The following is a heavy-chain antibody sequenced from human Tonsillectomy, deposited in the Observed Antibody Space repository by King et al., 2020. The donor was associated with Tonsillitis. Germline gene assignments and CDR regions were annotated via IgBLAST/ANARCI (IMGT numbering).Heavy chain of an antibody. D-gene: IGHD4-17*01. Sequence: VQLVESGGGLFQPGGSLRLSCAAPGFTFSRYWMHWVRQAPGKGLVWVSRIESDGTITTYADSVKGRFTISRDNAKNTLYLQMNSLRAEDTAVYYCARVNDYGDYTYFYYGMDVWGQGTTVTVSS. V-gene: IGHV3-74*01. CDR1: GFTFSRYW. CDR3: ARVNDYGDYTYFYYGMDV. CDR2: IESDGTIT. J-gene: IGHJ6*02.